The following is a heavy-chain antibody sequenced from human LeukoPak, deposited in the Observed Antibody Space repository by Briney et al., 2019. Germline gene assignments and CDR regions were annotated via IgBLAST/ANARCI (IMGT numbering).Heavy chain of an antibody. Sequence: GESLKISCKGSGYSFTSYWIGWVRQMPGKGLEWMGIIYPGDSDTRYSPSFQGQVTISADKSISTAYLQWSSLKASDTAMYYCARGVFGNYYDSSGYYSRFDYWGQGTLVTVSS. CDR1: GYSFTSYW. J-gene: IGHJ4*02. CDR2: IYPGDSDT. V-gene: IGHV5-51*01. CDR3: ARGVFGNYYDSSGYYSRFDY. D-gene: IGHD3-22*01.